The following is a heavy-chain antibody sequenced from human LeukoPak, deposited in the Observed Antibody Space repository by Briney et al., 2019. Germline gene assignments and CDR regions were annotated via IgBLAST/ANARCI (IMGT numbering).Heavy chain of an antibody. CDR1: GFTFGDYA. J-gene: IGHJ4*02. D-gene: IGHD2-21*02. CDR2: IRSKAYGGTT. Sequence: GGSLRLSCTASGFTFGDYAMSWVRQAPGKGLEWVGFIRSKAYGGTTECAASVKGRFTISRDDSKSIAYLQMNSLKTEDTAVYYCTSGGLLAYCGGDCLDYWGQGTLVTVSS. V-gene: IGHV3-49*04. CDR3: TSGGLLAYCGGDCLDY.